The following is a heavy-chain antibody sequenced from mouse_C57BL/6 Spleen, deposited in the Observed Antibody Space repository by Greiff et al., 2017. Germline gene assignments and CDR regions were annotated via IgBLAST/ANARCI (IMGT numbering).Heavy chain of an antibody. CDR3: SRHYENSKGY. D-gene: IGHD1-1*01. CDR2: IYPGSGST. CDR1: GYTFTSYW. V-gene: IGHV1-55*01. J-gene: IGHJ2*01. Sequence: QVHVKQPGAELVKPGASVKMSCKASGYTFTSYWITWVKQRPGQGLEWIGEIYPGSGSTNYNAQFKSTATLTVDTSSSTAYMQLSSLTSEDSAVDYYSRHYENSKGYWGQGTTLTVSS.